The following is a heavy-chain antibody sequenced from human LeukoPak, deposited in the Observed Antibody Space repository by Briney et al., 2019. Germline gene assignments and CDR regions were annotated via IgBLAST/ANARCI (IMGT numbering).Heavy chain of an antibody. Sequence: ASVKVSCKASGYTFTSYYMHWVRQAPGQGLEWMGIINPSGGDTSYAQKFQGRVTMTRDTSTSTVYMELSSLGSEDTAVYYCARAYTAMVYWFDPWGQGTLVTVSS. CDR1: GYTFTSYY. J-gene: IGHJ5*02. D-gene: IGHD5-18*01. CDR2: INPSGGDT. V-gene: IGHV1-46*01. CDR3: ARAYTAMVYWFDP.